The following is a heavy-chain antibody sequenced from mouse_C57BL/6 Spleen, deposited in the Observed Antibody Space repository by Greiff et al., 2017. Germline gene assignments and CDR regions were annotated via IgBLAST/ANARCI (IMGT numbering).Heavy chain of an antibody. CDR1: GFSLTSYG. V-gene: IGHV2-9*01. Sequence: QVQLKESGPGLVAPSQSLSITCTVSGFSLTSYGVDWVRQPPGKGLEWLGVLWGGGSRNNNSALMSNLSISRDNSKSQVFLKMNSLKTDDTAMYYCAKHRVSKYGGSAMDYWGQGTSVTVSS. CDR3: AKHRVSKYGGSAMDY. D-gene: IGHD2-5*01. CDR2: LWGGGSR. J-gene: IGHJ4*01.